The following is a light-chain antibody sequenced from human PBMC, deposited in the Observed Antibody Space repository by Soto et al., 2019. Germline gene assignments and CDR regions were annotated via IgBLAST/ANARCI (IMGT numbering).Light chain of an antibody. Sequence: EIQMTQSPSSLSASVGDRFTITCMASQSISNFLNWYQQKPGKAPKLLIYAASSFQSGVPSRFSGSGSGTDFALTISSLQPEDFATYYCQQSYSTPRTFGPGTQVEIK. CDR2: AAS. J-gene: IGKJ1*01. CDR3: QQSYSTPRT. V-gene: IGKV1-39*01. CDR1: QSISNF.